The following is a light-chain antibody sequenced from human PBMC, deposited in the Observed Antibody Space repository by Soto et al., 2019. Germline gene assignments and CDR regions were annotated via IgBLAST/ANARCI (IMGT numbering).Light chain of an antibody. J-gene: IGLJ2*01. Sequence: QLVLTQSPSASASLGASVKLTCTLSSGHISYAIAWHQQQPEKGPRYLMKLNSDGSHSKGDGIPDRFSGSSSGAERYLTIPSLQSEDEADYYCQTWGTGPRVFGGGTKLTVL. CDR1: SGHISYA. CDR3: QTWGTGPRV. CDR2: LNSDGSH. V-gene: IGLV4-69*01.